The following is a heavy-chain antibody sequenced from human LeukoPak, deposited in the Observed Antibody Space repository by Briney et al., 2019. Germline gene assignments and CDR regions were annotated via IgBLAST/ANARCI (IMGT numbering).Heavy chain of an antibody. CDR2: IYYSGST. CDR1: GGSISSYY. J-gene: IGHJ4*02. V-gene: IGHV4-59*08. CDR3: ASRQRSDFDY. Sequence: SETLSLTCTVSGGSISSYYWSWIRQPPGRGLEWIGYIYYSGSTYYNPSLKSRVTISVDTSKNQFSLKLSSVTAADTAVYYCASRQRSDFDYWGQGTLVTVSS.